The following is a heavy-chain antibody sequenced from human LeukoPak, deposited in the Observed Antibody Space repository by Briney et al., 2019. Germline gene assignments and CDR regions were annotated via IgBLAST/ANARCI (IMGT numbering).Heavy chain of an antibody. CDR3: ARRPYYYGSGSYYYYYTDV. CDR2: IYTSGST. V-gene: IGHV4-61*02. CDR1: GGSISSGSYY. D-gene: IGHD3-10*01. J-gene: IGHJ6*03. Sequence: SQTLSLTCTVSGGSISSGSYYWSWIRQPAGKGLEWIGRIYTSGSTNYNPSLKSRVTISVDTSKNQFSLKLSSVTAADTAVYYCARRPYYYGSGSYYYYYTDVWGKGTTVTVSS.